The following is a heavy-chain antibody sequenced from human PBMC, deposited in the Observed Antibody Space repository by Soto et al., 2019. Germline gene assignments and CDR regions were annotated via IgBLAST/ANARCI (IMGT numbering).Heavy chain of an antibody. CDR2: INAGNGNT. J-gene: IGHJ4*02. V-gene: IGHV1-3*01. D-gene: IGHD1-26*01. Sequence: ASVQVSCKASGYTFTSYAMHWVRQAPGQRLEWMGWINAGNGNTKYSQKFQGRVTITRDTSASTAYMELSSLRSEDTAVYYCARDLASYPPQSFDYWGQGTLVTAPQ. CDR1: GYTFTSYA. CDR3: ARDLASYPPQSFDY.